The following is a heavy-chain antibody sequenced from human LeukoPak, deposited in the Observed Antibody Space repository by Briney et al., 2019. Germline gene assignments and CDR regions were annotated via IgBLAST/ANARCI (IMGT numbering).Heavy chain of an antibody. CDR2: IAWNSGNT. CDR1: GFTFDNYA. CDR3: AKDMNSYGSGSSYNPWGPFNS. Sequence: PVGSLRLSCAASGFTFDNYAMHWVRQAPGKGLEWVSGIAWNSGNTGFAASVKGRFTISRDNAENSLSLQMNSLTPEDTAFYFCAKDMNSYGSGSSYNPWGPFNSWGQGTMVTVSS. D-gene: IGHD3-10*01. V-gene: IGHV3-9*01. J-gene: IGHJ4*02.